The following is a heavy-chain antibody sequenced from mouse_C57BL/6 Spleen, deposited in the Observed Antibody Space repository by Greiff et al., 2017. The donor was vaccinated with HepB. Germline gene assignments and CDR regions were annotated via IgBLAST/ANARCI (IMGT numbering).Heavy chain of an antibody. D-gene: IGHD4-1*01. CDR3: ARIRSPGTGGYYYAMDY. V-gene: IGHV1-64*01. CDR2: IHPNSGST. CDR1: GYTFTSYW. J-gene: IGHJ4*01. Sequence: QVQLQQPGAELVKPGASVKLSCKASGYTFTSYWMHWVKHRPGQGLEWIGMIHPNSGSTNYNEKFKSKATLTVDKSSSTAYMQLSSLTSEDSAVYYCARIRSPGTGGYYYAMDYWGQGTSVTVSS.